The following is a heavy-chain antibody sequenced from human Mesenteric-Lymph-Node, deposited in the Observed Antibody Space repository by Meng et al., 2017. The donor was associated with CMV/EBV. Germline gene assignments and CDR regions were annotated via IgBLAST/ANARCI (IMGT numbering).Heavy chain of an antibody. CDR1: GFTFSNYA. D-gene: IGHD3-10*01. CDR2: ISGSSSDI. V-gene: IGHV3-21*01. J-gene: IGHJ4*02. Sequence: GGSLRLSCAASGFTFSNYAMNWVRQAPGKGLEWVSSISGSSSDIHYADSVKGRFTISRDNAKNSLYLQMNSLRAEDTAVYYCARGITVVRLPPDYWGQGTLVTVSS. CDR3: ARGITVVRLPPDY.